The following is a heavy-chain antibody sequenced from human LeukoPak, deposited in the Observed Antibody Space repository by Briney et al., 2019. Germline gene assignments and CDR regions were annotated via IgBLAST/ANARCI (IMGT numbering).Heavy chain of an antibody. D-gene: IGHD3-16*01. CDR1: GASISSYY. CDR3: AKGRASHEY. V-gene: IGHV4-59*01. Sequence: SETLSLTCTVSGASISSYYWSWIRQPPGKGLEWIGSIYYSGTTNYNPSLKRRVTISIDTSKNQFSLELTSVTAADTAVFYCAKGRASHEYWGQGILVTVSS. CDR2: IYYSGTT. J-gene: IGHJ4*02.